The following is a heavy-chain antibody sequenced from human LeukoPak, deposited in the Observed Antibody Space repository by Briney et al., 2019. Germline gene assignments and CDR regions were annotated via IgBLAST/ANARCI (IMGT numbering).Heavy chain of an antibody. D-gene: IGHD2-15*01. CDR3: ARAHSCCAIDY. J-gene: IGHJ4*02. Sequence: SETLSLTCTVSGYSISSGYYWGWIRQPPGKGLEWIGSIHHSGSTYYNPSLKSRVTISVDTSKNQFSLKLSSVTAADTAVYYCARAHSCCAIDYWGQGTLVTVSS. CDR1: GYSISSGYY. CDR2: IHHSGST. V-gene: IGHV4-38-2*02.